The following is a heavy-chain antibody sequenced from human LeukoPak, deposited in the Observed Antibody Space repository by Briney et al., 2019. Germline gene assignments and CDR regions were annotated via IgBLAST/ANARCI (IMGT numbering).Heavy chain of an antibody. CDR3: ARAIAARRRVGWDYFDY. CDR1: GGSISSSAYY. D-gene: IGHD6-6*01. J-gene: IGHJ4*02. Sequence: PSETLSLTCIISGGSISSSAYYWGWIRQPPGKGLEWIGSIYHSGSTYYNPSLKSRITISVDTSKNQFSLKLSSVTAADTAVYFCARAIAARRRVGWDYFDYWGQGTLVTVSS. V-gene: IGHV4-39*07. CDR2: IYHSGST.